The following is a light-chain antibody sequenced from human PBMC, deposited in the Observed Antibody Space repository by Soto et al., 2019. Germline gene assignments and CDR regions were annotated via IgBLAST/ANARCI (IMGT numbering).Light chain of an antibody. V-gene: IGKV3-20*01. CDR3: QQYGNSPET. Sequence: EIVLTQSPGTLSLSPGGRATLSCRASQSVSSSYLAWYQQKPGQAPRLLIYGASSRATGIPDRFSGSGSGTDFTLTISRLEPEDFAVYYCQQYGNSPETFGQGTKVEIK. J-gene: IGKJ1*01. CDR2: GAS. CDR1: QSVSSSY.